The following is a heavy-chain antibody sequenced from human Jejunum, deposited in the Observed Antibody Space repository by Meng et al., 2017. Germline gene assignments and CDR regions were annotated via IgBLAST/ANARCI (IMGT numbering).Heavy chain of an antibody. V-gene: IGHV4-39*07. J-gene: IGHJ5*01. CDR2: IYYSGST. CDR1: GGSSSKYY. CDR3: ARDHGSSNWFYY. Sequence: QLQLQESGPGLVKPSEPLSLTCTVSGGSSSKYYWGWIRQPPGKGLEWIGTIYYSGSTYYNPSLESRVTISVDTSKNEFSLKLSSVTAADTAVYYCARDHGSSNWFYYWGQGTLVTVSS. D-gene: IGHD1-14*01.